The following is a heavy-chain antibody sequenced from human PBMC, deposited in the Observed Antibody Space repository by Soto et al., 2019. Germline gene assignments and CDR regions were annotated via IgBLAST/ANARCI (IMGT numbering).Heavy chain of an antibody. V-gene: IGHV4-30-2*01. D-gene: IGHD5-12*01. CDR2: IYHSGST. J-gene: IGHJ4*02. Sequence: QLQLQESGSGLVKPSQTLSLTCAVSGGSISSGGYSWSWIRQPPGKGLEWIGYIYHSGSTYYNPSLKSRAPISVDSAKNRFSLKLSSVTAADTAVYSCAAGGGLPRYYWGQGTLVTVSS. CDR1: GGSISSGGYS. CDR3: AAGGGLPRYY.